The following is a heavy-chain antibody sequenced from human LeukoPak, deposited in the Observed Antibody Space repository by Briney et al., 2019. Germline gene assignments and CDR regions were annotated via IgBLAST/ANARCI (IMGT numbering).Heavy chain of an antibody. Sequence: GGSLRLSCGASGFTFSTHGMHWVRQAPGKGLERVAVIWYDGSNKYYSDSVKGRFTISRDNSKNTLYLQMNSLRAEDTAVYYCARISCTGGRCKPYSYYDMDVWGQGTTVTVSS. CDR3: ARISCTGGRCKPYSYYDMDV. J-gene: IGHJ6*02. CDR2: IWYDGSNK. D-gene: IGHD2-15*01. V-gene: IGHV3-33*01. CDR1: GFTFSTHG.